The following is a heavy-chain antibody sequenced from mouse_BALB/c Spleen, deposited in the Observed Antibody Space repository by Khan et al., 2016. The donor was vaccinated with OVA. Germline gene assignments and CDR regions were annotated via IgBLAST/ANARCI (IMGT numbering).Heavy chain of an antibody. CDR2: ISSLAYNI. CDR1: GFTFSDYG. CDR3: ARAGTGGFSY. D-gene: IGHD3-1*01. V-gene: IGHV5-15*02. J-gene: IGHJ3*01. Sequence: EVELVESGGGLVQPGGSRKLSCAASGFTFSDYGMAWIRQGPGQGPEWITFISSLAYNIYYADPVPGRFPISRENAKNTLYLEMNSLRSEDTAMYYCARAGTGGFSYWGQGTLFTVSA.